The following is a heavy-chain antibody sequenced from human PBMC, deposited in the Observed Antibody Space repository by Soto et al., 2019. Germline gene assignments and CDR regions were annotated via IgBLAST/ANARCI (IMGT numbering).Heavy chain of an antibody. CDR1: GFAVSSNY. V-gene: IGHV3-53*02. D-gene: IGHD2-15*01. CDR2: IYGDGTT. CDR3: ARDSCSGGSCYWGFDY. J-gene: IGHJ4*02. Sequence: EVQLVETGGGLIQPGGSQRLSCAASGFAVSSNYMSWVRQAPGKGLEWVSVIYGDGTTYYADSVNGRFTISRDTSKNTLYLHMNSLRAEDTAVYYCARDSCSGGSCYWGFDYWGQGTLVTVSS.